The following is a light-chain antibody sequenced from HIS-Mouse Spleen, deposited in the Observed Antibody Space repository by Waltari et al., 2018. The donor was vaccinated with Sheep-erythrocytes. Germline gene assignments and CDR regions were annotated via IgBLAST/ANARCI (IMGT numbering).Light chain of an antibody. V-gene: IGLV1-44*01. CDR1: RANIGSTT. CDR2: SNN. CDR3: AAWDDSLNGYV. J-gene: IGLJ1*01. Sequence: QSVLPQPPSASGTPGQRVTISCPGSRANIGSTTVNWYQQLPGTPPKLPIYSNNHRPSGVPDRFSGSKSGTSASLAISGLQSEDEADYYCAAWDDSLNGYVFGTGTKVTVL.